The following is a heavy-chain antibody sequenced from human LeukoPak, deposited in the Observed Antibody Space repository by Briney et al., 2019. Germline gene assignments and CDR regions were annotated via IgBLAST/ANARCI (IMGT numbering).Heavy chain of an antibody. CDR1: GFTFSSYW. CDR3: ARGPLIAAAGTW. J-gene: IGHJ4*02. D-gene: IGHD6-13*01. V-gene: IGHV3-7*03. Sequence: TGGSLRLSCAASGFTFSSYWMSWVRQAPGEGLEWVAKINQDGTEKAYVDSVRDRFTISRDNAKNSLFLQMNSLRAEDTAVYYCARGPLIAAAGTWWGQGTLVTVSS. CDR2: INQDGTEK.